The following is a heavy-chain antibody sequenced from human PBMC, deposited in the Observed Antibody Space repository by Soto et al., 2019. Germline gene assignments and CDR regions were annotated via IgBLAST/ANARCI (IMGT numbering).Heavy chain of an antibody. CDR2: ISSDGSNR. V-gene: IGHV3-33*05. CDR3: AKDRPRSSGSKQYYALDV. Sequence: GWSLRLSCAAPGFKFDSNGMHWVRQAPGKGLEWVSLISSDGSNRYSADSVKGRFTISRDNSKSMLYLQINSLTAEDTAIYYCAKDRPRSSGSKQYYALDVWGQGTTVTGSS. CDR1: GFKFDSNG. J-gene: IGHJ6*02. D-gene: IGHD6-19*01.